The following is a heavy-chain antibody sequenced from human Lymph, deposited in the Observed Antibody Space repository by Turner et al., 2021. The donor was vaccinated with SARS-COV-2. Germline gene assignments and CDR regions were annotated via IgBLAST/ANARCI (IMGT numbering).Heavy chain of an antibody. V-gene: IGHV3-23*01. CDR3: AKNEMAMIVVVITLFDY. J-gene: IGHJ4*02. CDR2: ISGSGGST. D-gene: IGHD3-22*01. CDR1: GFTFSSYA. Sequence: EVQLLESGGGLVQPGGSLRLSCAASGFTFSSYAMSWVRQAQGKGLEGVSTISGSGGSTYYADSVKGRFTISRDNSKNTLYLQMNSLRAEDTAVYYCAKNEMAMIVVVITLFDYWGQGTLVTVSS.